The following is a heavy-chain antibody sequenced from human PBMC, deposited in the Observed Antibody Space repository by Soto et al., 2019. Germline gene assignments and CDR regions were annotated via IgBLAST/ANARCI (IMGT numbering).Heavy chain of an antibody. CDR1: GFTFDDYA. CDR3: AKSVGDNYYYGMDV. V-gene: IGHV3-9*01. J-gene: IGHJ6*02. Sequence: SLRLSCAASGFTFDDYAMHWVRQAPGKGLEWVSGISWNSGSIGYADSVKGRFTISRDNAKNSLYLQMNSLRAEDTALYYCAKSVGDNYYYGMDVCGQGTTVTVSS. CDR2: ISWNSGSI. D-gene: IGHD3-9*01.